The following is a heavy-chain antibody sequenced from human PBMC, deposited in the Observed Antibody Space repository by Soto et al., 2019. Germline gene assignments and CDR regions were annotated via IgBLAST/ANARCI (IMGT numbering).Heavy chain of an antibody. Sequence: GSLRRSCAASGFTFSDYYMSWIRQAPGKGLEWVSYISSSGSTIYYADSVKGRFTISRDNAKNSLYLQMNSLRAEDTAVYYCARGSSVYDWARPFGYWGQAPLLTVSS. J-gene: IGHJ4*02. V-gene: IGHV3-11*01. CDR3: ARGSSVYDWARPFGY. CDR2: ISSSGSTI. D-gene: IGHD5-12*01. CDR1: GFTFSDYY.